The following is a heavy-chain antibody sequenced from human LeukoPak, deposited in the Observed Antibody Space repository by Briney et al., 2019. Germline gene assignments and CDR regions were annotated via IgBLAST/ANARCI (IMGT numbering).Heavy chain of an antibody. V-gene: IGHV3-33*08. CDR3: ARENYADSGGNDY. J-gene: IGHJ4*02. CDR1: GFTFSSYA. D-gene: IGHD4-17*01. Sequence: GGSLRLSCAASGFTFSSYAMHWLRQAPGKGLEWVGFIWFDGVTTNYADSVRGRFTISRDNSENMLYLQMKSLRAEDTAMYYCARENYADSGGNDYWGQGTLVTVSS. CDR2: IWFDGVTT.